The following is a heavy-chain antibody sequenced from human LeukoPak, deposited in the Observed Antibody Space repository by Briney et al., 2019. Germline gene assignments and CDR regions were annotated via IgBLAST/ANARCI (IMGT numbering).Heavy chain of an antibody. V-gene: IGHV3-30-3*01. CDR1: GFTFSNYA. Sequence: GGSLRLSCAASGFTFSNYAMHWVRQAPGKGLEWVAVMSYDGSNKYYADSVKGRFTISRDNSKNTLYLQMNSLRAEDTAVYYCARDHSPGYYDFWSGSLPGSPFDYWGQGTLVTVSS. CDR2: MSYDGSNK. D-gene: IGHD3-3*01. J-gene: IGHJ4*02. CDR3: ARDHSPGYYDFWSGSLPGSPFDY.